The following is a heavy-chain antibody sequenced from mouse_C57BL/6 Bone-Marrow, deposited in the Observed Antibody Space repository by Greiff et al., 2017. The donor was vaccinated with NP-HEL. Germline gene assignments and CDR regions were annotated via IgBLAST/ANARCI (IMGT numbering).Heavy chain of an antibody. CDR3: ARDPDCITTSYWYFDV. CDR1: GFTFSSYA. CDR2: ISDGGSYT. Sequence: EVQLVESGGGLVKPGGSLKLSCAASGFTFSSYAMSWVRQTPEKRLEWVATISDGGSYTYYPDNVKGRFTISRDNAKNNLYLQMSHLKSEDTAMYYCARDPDCITTSYWYFDVWGTGTTVTVSS. V-gene: IGHV5-4*01. J-gene: IGHJ1*03. D-gene: IGHD1-1*01.